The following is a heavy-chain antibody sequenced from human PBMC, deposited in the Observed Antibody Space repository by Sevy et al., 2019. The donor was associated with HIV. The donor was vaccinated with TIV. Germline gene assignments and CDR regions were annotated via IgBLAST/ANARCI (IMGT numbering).Heavy chain of an antibody. Sequence: ASVKVSCKVSGYTLTKLSMHWVRQTPGKGLEWMTTFDPEDGDPEDGKRIYAQKFLGRVTMTEDTSTDTAYMELGSLRSEDTAVYYCATTKDYYDSSGYPFDSWGQGTLVTVSS. V-gene: IGHV1-24*01. J-gene: IGHJ4*02. D-gene: IGHD3-22*01. CDR1: GYTLTKLS. CDR3: ATTKDYYDSSGYPFDS. CDR2: FDPEDGDPEDGKR.